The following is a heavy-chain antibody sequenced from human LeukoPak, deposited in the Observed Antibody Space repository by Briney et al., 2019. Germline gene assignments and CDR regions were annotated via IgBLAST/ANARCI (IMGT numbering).Heavy chain of an antibody. CDR3: AKDGLGYCSSTSCPGGLDY. CDR1: GFTFSSYA. V-gene: IGHV3-48*01. D-gene: IGHD2-2*01. J-gene: IGHJ4*02. Sequence: GGSLRLSCAASGFTFSSYAMHWVRQAPGKGLEWVSYISSSSSTIHYADSVKGRFTISRDNAKNSLYLQMNSLRAEDTAVYYCAKDGLGYCSSTSCPGGLDYWGQGTLVTVSS. CDR2: ISSSSSTI.